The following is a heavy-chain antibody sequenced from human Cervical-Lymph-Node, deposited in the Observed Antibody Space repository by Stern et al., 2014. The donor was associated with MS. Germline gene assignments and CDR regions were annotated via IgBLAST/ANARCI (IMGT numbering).Heavy chain of an antibody. CDR3: AREFSVATSVLRTYYYYGMDV. CDR2: LSSSSSYR. V-gene: IGHV3-21*01. CDR1: GFTFSSYS. D-gene: IGHD5-12*01. J-gene: IGHJ6*02. Sequence: EVQLVESGGGLVKPGGSLRLSCAASGFTFSSYSMNWVRQAPGKGLEWVSSLSSSSSYRFYAYSLKGRFTISRDKAKNSVYLQMNGLRAEDTAVYYCAREFSVATSVLRTYYYYGMDVWGQGTTVTVSS.